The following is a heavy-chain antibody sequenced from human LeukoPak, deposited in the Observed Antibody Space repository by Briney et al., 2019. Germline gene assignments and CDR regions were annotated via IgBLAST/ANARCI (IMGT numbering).Heavy chain of an antibody. D-gene: IGHD5-12*01. CDR2: ISSSSSTI. J-gene: IGHJ4*02. Sequence: PGGSLRLSCAASGFTFSSYSMNWVRQAPGKGLEWVSYISSSSSTIYYADSVKGRFTISRDNAKNSLYLQMNSLRAEDTAVYYCARDDSGYDLDYWGQGTLVTVSS. CDR3: ARDDSGYDLDY. V-gene: IGHV3-48*01. CDR1: GFTFSSYS.